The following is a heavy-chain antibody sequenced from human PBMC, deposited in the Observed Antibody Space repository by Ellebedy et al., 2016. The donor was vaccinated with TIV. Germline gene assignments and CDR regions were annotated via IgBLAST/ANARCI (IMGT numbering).Heavy chain of an antibody. CDR1: GFTFSSYW. CDR3: ARGYYYGSRCRD. Sequence: GGSLRLXXAASGFTFSSYWMHWVRQAPGKGLVWVSRINDDGSFTDYADSLQGRFTISRDNAKNTVYLQMNSLRAEDTAVYYCARGYYYGSRCRDWGQGTLVTVSS. D-gene: IGHD3-10*01. CDR2: INDDGSFT. J-gene: IGHJ4*02. V-gene: IGHV3-74*01.